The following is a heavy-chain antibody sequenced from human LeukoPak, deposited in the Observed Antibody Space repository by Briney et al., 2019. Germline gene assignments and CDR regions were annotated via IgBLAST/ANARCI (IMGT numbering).Heavy chain of an antibody. CDR3: AKIMAVGATTYDY. V-gene: IGHV3-30*02. CDR1: GFTFSSHG. D-gene: IGHD1-26*01. J-gene: IGHJ4*02. CDR2: IRYDGSNK. Sequence: GGSLRLSCAASGFTFSSHGMHWVRQAPGKGLEWVAFIRYDGSNKYYADSVKGRFTISRDNSKNTLYLQMNSLRAEDTAVYYCAKIMAVGATTYDYWGQGTLVTVSS.